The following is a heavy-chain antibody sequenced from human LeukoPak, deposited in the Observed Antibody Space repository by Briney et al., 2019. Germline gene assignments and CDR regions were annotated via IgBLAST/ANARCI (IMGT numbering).Heavy chain of an antibody. CDR1: GFTFSNYW. D-gene: IGHD6-6*01. CDR2: INSDGSST. Sequence: GGSLRLSCAASGFTFSNYWMHWARHAPGKGLVWVSRINSDGSSTNYADSVKGRFTISRDNAKNTLYLQMNSLRAEDTAVYYCARGLSGYASSLGYWGQGTLVTVSS. V-gene: IGHV3-74*01. J-gene: IGHJ4*02. CDR3: ARGLSGYASSLGY.